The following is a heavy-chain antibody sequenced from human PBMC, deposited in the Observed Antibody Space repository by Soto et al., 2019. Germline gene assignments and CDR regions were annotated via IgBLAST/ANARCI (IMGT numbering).Heavy chain of an antibody. CDR2: IYTSGST. Sequence: SETLSLTCTVSGDYFKNYYWSWIRQPAGKGLEWIGRIYTSGSTNYNPSLISRVTMSVDTSKNQFSLRLSSVTAADTAVYYCARVSDGSWRLHFDFWGQGTRGTVST. V-gene: IGHV4-4*07. J-gene: IGHJ4*02. CDR3: ARVSDGSWRLHFDF. D-gene: IGHD3-10*01. CDR1: GDYFKNYY.